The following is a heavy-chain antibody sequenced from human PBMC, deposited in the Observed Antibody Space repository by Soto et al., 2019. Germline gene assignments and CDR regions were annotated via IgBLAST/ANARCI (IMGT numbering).Heavy chain of an antibody. CDR2: LIPMCGTA. CDR1: GGTFSSYA. J-gene: IGHJ5*02. CDR3: ARDFPSSRSDP. Sequence: QVQLVQSGAEVKKPGSSVKVSCKASGGTFSSYAITWWRQAPGQGLEWMGGLIPMCGTANYAQKVQGRVTITADESLTPAYMALSSLRSEDTVVYYLARDFPSSRSDPWGQGPLVTVSS. V-gene: IGHV1-69*01.